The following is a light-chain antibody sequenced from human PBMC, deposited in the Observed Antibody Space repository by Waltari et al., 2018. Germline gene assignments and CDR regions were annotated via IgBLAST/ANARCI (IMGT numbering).Light chain of an antibody. J-gene: IGLJ2*01. V-gene: IGLV1-40*01. CDR2: AKR. CDR1: TSDLGSWYH. Sequence: QSVLTQPPSVSGTPGQPVTLPCSGSTSDLGSWYHVHRYQQAPGRAPRVLIYAKRDRPSGVPDRFSGSTSGTSASLAVTGLQAEDEADYYCQSYDSSRGRSVFGGGTKLTVL. CDR3: QSYDSSRGRSV.